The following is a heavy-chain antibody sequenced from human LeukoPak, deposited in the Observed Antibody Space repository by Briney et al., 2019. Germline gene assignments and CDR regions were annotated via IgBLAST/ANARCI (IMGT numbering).Heavy chain of an antibody. J-gene: IGHJ5*02. Sequence: SETLSLTCAVYGGSFSGYYWSWIRQPPGKGLEWIGEINHSGSTNYNPSLKSRVTISVDTSKNQFSLKLSSVTAADTAVYYCAAEGYSSAGGRYWFDPWGQGTLVTVSS. CDR2: INHSGST. CDR3: AAEGYSSAGGRYWFDP. D-gene: IGHD6-25*01. V-gene: IGHV4-34*01. CDR1: GGSFSGYY.